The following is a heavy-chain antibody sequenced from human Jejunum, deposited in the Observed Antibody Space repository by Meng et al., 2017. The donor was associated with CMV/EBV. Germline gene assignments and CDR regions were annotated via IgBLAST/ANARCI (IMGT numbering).Heavy chain of an antibody. CDR1: YA. CDR2: ISGSGGST. CDR3: AKPRPLYGDYAYYYYGTDV. J-gene: IGHJ6*02. D-gene: IGHD4-17*01. V-gene: IGHV3-23*01. Sequence: YAMSRVHQAPGKGLEWVSAISGSGGSTYYADSVKGRFTISRDNSKNTLYLQMNSLRAEDTAVYYCAKPRPLYGDYAYYYYGTDVWGQGTTVTVSS.